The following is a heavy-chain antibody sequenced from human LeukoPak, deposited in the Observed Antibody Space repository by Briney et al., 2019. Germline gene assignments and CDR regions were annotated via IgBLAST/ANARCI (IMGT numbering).Heavy chain of an antibody. CDR2: ISGSGGST. CDR1: GGSFSGYY. Sequence: PSETLSLTCAVYGGSFSGYYWSWVRQAPGKGLEWVSAISGSGGSTYYADSVKGRFTISRDNSKNTLYLQMNSLRAEDTAVYYCAKSPKITIFGVVTYFDYWGQGTLVTVSS. V-gene: IGHV3-23*01. CDR3: AKSPKITIFGVVTYFDY. J-gene: IGHJ4*02. D-gene: IGHD3-3*01.